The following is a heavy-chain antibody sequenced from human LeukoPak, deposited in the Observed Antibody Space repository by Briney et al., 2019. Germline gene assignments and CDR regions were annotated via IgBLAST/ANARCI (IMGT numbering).Heavy chain of an antibody. CDR2: INHSGST. J-gene: IGHJ4*02. V-gene: IGHV4-34*01. Sequence: PSETLSLTCAFYGGSFSGYYWSWIRQPPGKGLEWIGEINHSGSTNYNPSLKSRVTISVDTSKNQFSPKLSSVTAADTAVYYCARGRGGVFTYYYDSSGLFDYWGQGTLVTVSS. D-gene: IGHD3-22*01. CDR1: GGSFSGYY. CDR3: ARGRGGVFTYYYDSSGLFDY.